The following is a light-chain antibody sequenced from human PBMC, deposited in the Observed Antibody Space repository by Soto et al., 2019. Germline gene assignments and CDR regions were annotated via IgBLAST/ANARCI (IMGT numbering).Light chain of an antibody. V-gene: IGKV3-11*01. Sequence: VLTQSPAILSLSPGERATLDCRASQSVSNYLAWYQQRPGQAPRLLIYDSSNRATGVPARFSASGSGTDFTHIISSLEPEDFTVYYCQQRRVWPLTFGGGTKVEIK. J-gene: IGKJ4*01. CDR2: DSS. CDR1: QSVSNY. CDR3: QQRRVWPLT.